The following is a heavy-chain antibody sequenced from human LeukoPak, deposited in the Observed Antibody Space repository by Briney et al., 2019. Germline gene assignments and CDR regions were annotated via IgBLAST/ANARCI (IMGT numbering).Heavy chain of an antibody. CDR1: GFTFSSYD. D-gene: IGHD3-22*01. V-gene: IGHV3-30*03. J-gene: IGHJ4*02. CDR2: TSYDGSNK. CDR3: ATYYDSSGYYYFDY. Sequence: GGSLRLSCAASGFTFSSYDMHWVRQAPDKGLEWVAVTSYDGSNKFSADSVKGRFTISRDNSKNTLYLQMNSLRAEDTAVYYCATYYDSSGYYYFDYWGQGTLVAVSS.